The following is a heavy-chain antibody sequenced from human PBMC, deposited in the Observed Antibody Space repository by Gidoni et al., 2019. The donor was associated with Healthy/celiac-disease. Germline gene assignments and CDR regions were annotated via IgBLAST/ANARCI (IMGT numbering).Heavy chain of an antibody. J-gene: IGHJ6*02. D-gene: IGHD6-13*01. Sequence: QVQLVQSGAEVKKPGASVTVSCKASGGTFSSYAISWGRQAPGKGLEWMGGIIPIFGTANYAQKFQGRVTITADKSTSTAYMELSSLRSEDTAVYYCAREYSSSWYHYYGMDVWGQGTTVTVSS. V-gene: IGHV1-69*06. CDR3: AREYSSSWYHYYGMDV. CDR1: GGTFSSYA. CDR2: IIPIFGTA.